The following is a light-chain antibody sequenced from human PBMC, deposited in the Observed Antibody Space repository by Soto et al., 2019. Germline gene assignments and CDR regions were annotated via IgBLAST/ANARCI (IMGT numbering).Light chain of an antibody. CDR1: SSDVGGYDY. Sequence: HSVLTQPASVSGSPGQSITISCTGTSSDVGGYDYVSWYQIHPGKAPKLMVFEVSNRPSGVSYRFSGSKSGNTASLTISGLQAEDEADYFCSSYSLSTAYLFGTGTKVTVL. CDR2: EVS. V-gene: IGLV2-14*01. CDR3: SSYSLSTAYL. J-gene: IGLJ1*01.